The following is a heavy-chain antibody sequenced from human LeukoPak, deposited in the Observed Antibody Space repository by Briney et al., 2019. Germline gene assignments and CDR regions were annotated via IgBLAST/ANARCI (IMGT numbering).Heavy chain of an antibody. CDR3: ARNDDYGGSGYFDY. CDR1: GFTFSSFA. J-gene: IGHJ4*02. CDR2: ISGSGNST. V-gene: IGHV3-23*01. Sequence: PGGSLRLSCAASGFTFSSFAMSWVRQAPGKGLEWVSVISGSGNSTYYADSVKGRFTVSRDNSKNTLYLQMNSLRAEDTALYYCARNDDYGGSGYFDYWGQGTLVTGSS. D-gene: IGHD4-23*01.